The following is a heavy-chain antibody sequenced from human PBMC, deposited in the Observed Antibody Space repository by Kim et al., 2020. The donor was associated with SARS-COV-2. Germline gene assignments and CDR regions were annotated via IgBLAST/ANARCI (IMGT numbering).Heavy chain of an antibody. V-gene: IGHV5-51*01. CDR3: ARQIAAAADAFDI. J-gene: IGHJ3*02. CDR1: GYSFTSYW. Sequence: GESLKISCKGSGYSFTSYWIGWVRQMPGKGLEWMGIIYPGDSDTRYSPSFQGQVTISADKSISTAYLQWSSLKASDTAMYYCARQIAAAADAFDIWGQGTMVTVSS. CDR2: IYPGDSDT. D-gene: IGHD6-13*01.